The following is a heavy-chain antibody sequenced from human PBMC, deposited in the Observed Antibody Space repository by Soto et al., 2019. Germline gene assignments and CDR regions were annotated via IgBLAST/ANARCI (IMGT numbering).Heavy chain of an antibody. CDR3: ARVPSVTYCFDY. D-gene: IGHD4-17*01. V-gene: IGHV4-31*03. CDR1: GGSISSGGYY. J-gene: IGHJ4*02. Sequence: SETLSLTCTVSGGSISSGGYYWSWIRQHPGKGLEWIGYIYYSGSTYYNPSLKSRVTISVDTSKNQFSLKLSSVTAADTAVYYCARVPSVTYCFDYWGQGTLVTVSS. CDR2: IYYSGST.